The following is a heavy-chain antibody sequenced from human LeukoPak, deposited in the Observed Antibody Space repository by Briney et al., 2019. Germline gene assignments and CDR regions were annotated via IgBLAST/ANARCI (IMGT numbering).Heavy chain of an antibody. Sequence: PGGSLRLSCAASGLTFSSYWMHWVRQAPGKGLVWVSRINSDGSSTSYADSVKGRFTISRDNAKNTLHLQMNSLRAEDTAVYYCASNFHGGYHYWGQGTLVTVSS. J-gene: IGHJ4*02. V-gene: IGHV3-74*01. CDR1: GLTFSSYW. CDR3: ASNFHGGYHY. CDR2: INSDGSST. D-gene: IGHD4-17*01.